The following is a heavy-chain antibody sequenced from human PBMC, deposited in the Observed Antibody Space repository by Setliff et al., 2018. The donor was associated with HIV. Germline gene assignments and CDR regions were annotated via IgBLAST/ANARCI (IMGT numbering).Heavy chain of an antibody. V-gene: IGHV3-21*01. J-gene: IGHJ4*02. D-gene: IGHD2-2*01. CDR3: VRKEIGVAAASDYFDY. CDR1: GFTFSSYT. CDR2: ISHSGSDI. Sequence: GGSLRLSCAVSGFTFSSYTMSWVRQAPGKGLEWISSISHSGSDIYYADSVKGRFTISRDNAKNSLYLQMSSLRAEDTAVYHCVRKEIGVAAASDYFDYWGPGSLVTVS.